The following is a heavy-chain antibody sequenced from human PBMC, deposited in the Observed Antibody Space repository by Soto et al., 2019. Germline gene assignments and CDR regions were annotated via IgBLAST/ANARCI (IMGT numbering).Heavy chain of an antibody. Sequence: GGSLRLSCAASGFTFSSYSMNWVRQAPGKGLEWVAVISYDGGNKYYADSVKGQFTISRDNSENMLYLQMNSLRAEDTAVYYCASTYCGGDCYPPPAEYSQHWGHGTLVTV. D-gene: IGHD2-21*02. CDR1: GFTFSSYS. J-gene: IGHJ1*01. CDR2: ISYDGGNK. V-gene: IGHV3-30*03. CDR3: ASTYCGGDCYPPPAEYSQH.